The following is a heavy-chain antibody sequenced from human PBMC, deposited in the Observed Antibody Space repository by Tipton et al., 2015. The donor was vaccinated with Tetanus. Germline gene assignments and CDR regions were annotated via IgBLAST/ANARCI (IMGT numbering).Heavy chain of an antibody. D-gene: IGHD3-9*01. V-gene: IGHV4-39*01. Sequence: LRLSCTVSGGSISSSSYYWGWIRQPPGKGLGGIGSAYYSGSTYYNPSFKSRFTISVDTSKNHFSLELSSVTAADTAVYYCARHSSLKALNYWGQGTLVTASS. CDR3: ARHSSLKALNY. CDR1: GGSISSSSYY. J-gene: IGHJ4*02. CDR2: AYYSGST.